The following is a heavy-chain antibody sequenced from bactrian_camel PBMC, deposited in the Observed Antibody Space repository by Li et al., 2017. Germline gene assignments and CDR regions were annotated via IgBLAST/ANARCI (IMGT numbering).Heavy chain of an antibody. J-gene: IGHJ4*01. D-gene: IGHD7*01. CDR3: AAHLSVAFKCDLNSQHHY. V-gene: IGHV3S1*01. CDR2: IPTRGSSP. CDR1: GYTYR. Sequence: HVQLVESGGDSVQAGGSLRLSCVASGYTYRLGWFRQAPGKEREAVAAIPTRGSSPSYADSAKGRFTISRDNEENTVTLNMYNLQPEDTAVYYCAAHLSVAFKCDLNSQHHYWGQGTQVTVSS.